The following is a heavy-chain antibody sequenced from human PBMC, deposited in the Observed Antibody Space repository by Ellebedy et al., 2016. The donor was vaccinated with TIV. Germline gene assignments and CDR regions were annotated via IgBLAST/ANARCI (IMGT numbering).Heavy chain of an antibody. CDR1: GFSVSNYG. J-gene: IGHJ6*03. CDR2: ISGRTGRT. V-gene: IGHV3-23*01. Sequence: GESLKISXAASGFSVSNYGMSWVRQAPGKGLEWVSGISGRTGRTYYADSVKGRFIISRDKSKNTVYLQLNSLRAEDTAVYQCAKNQEYFDYMDVWGKGTTVIVS. CDR3: AKNQEYFDYMDV.